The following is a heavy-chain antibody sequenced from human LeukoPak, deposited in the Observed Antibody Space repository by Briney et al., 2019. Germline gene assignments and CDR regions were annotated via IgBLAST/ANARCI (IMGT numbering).Heavy chain of an antibody. CDR3: ARGYTAMVIGY. CDR2: IYYSGST. Sequence: TPSETLSLTCAVSGGSISSYYWSWIRQPPGKGLEWIGYIYYSGSTNYNPSLKSRVTISVDTSKNQFSLKLSSVTAADTAVYYCARGYTAMVIGYWGQGTLVTVSS. J-gene: IGHJ4*02. D-gene: IGHD5-18*01. V-gene: IGHV4-59*08. CDR1: GGSISSYY.